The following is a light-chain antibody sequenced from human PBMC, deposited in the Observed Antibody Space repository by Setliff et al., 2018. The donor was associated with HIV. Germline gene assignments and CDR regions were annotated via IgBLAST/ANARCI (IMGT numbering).Light chain of an antibody. CDR2: DVS. J-gene: IGLJ1*01. Sequence: SALTQPASVSASPGQSVTISCSGSSSDIGTYNYVSWYQQHPGSTPKLIIYDVSHRPSGISNRFSGSKSGNTASLTISGLQAEDEADYYCSSYTSTSILYVFGSGTKVTVL. V-gene: IGLV2-14*03. CDR1: SSDIGTYNY. CDR3: SSYTSTSILYV.